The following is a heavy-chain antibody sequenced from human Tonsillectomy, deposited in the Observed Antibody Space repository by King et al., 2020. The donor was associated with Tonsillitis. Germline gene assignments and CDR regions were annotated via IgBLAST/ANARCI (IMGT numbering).Heavy chain of an antibody. Sequence: VQLVESGGGLVQPGGSLRLSCAASGFTFSSYIMNWVRQAPGKGLEWVSYISSSGSSGSTIYYTDSVRGRFTISRDNAKNSLYLQMNSLRAEDTAVYYCAREFEPVGYSGGWLVYWGQGTLVTVSS. J-gene: IGHJ4*02. D-gene: IGHD6-19*01. V-gene: IGHV3-48*03. CDR2: ISSSGSSGSTI. CDR3: AREFEPVGYSGGWLVY. CDR1: GFTFSSYI.